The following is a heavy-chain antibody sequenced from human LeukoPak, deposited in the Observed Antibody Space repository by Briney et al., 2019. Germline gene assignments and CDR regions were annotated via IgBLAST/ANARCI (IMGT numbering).Heavy chain of an antibody. CDR3: ASSYSSSWYRSNWFDP. D-gene: IGHD6-13*01. CDR1: GGSISSYY. Sequence: SETLSLTCTDSGGSISSYYWTWIRQPPGQGLEWIGYIYYSGSTNYNPSLKSRVTISVDTSKNQFSLKLSSVTAADTAVYYCASSYSSSWYRSNWFDPWGQGTLVTVSS. J-gene: IGHJ5*02. V-gene: IGHV4-59*01. CDR2: IYYSGST.